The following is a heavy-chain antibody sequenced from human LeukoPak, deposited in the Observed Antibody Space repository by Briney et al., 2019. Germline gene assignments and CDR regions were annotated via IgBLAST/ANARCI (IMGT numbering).Heavy chain of an antibody. V-gene: IGHV3-66*01. CDR2: IYSGGST. CDR1: GFAVSARP. J-gene: IGHJ3*02. D-gene: IGHD2-2*01. Sequence: GGSLRLSCEASGFAVSARPMSWVRQAPGKGLEWVSVIYSGGSTYFADSVKGRFTIFRDNSKNTLYLQMNSLRAEDTAVYYCASANPMIVVPASPVGAFDIWGQGTMVTVSS. CDR3: ASANPMIVVPASPVGAFDI.